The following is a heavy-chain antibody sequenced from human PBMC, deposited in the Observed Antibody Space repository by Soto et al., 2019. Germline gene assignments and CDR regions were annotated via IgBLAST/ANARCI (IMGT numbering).Heavy chain of an antibody. CDR2: IYWYDDK. J-gene: IGHJ4*01. Sequence: QITLKESGPPLVKPTQTLTLACTFSGFSLSTSGVGVGWIRQPPGKALEWLALIYWYDDKRHSPSLKSRLTSPKNTAKHDVVPTMTTMYPVHTATYYCEHKGAGYRGFKYWGHGTLVPVSS. CDR3: EHKGAGYRGFKY. D-gene: IGHD5-12*01. V-gene: IGHV2-5*01. CDR1: GFSLSTSGVG.